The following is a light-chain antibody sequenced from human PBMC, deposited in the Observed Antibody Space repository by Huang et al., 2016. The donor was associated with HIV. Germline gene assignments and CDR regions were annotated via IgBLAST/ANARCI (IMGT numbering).Light chain of an antibody. J-gene: IGKJ4*01. CDR2: DAS. CDR1: QSVSSN. Sequence: EIVMTQSPATLSVSPGESATLSCRASQSVSSNLAWYQQKPGQAPRLLIYDASTRATGVPVRFTGSGSGTEFTLTINSLQSEDFAVYYCQQYNNWPPLTFGGGTKVEIK. CDR3: QQYNNWPPLT. V-gene: IGKV3-15*01.